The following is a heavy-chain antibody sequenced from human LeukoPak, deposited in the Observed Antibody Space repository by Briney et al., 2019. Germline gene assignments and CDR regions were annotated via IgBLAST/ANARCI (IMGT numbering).Heavy chain of an antibody. Sequence: SETLSLTCSVSGGSISSNNFYWAWIRQPPGKGLEWIGSIYYSGSTNYNPSLKSRVTISVDKSKNQFSLKLSSVTAADTAVYYCARDHYYGSGTDWGQGTMVTVSS. J-gene: IGHJ3*01. CDR2: IYYSGST. V-gene: IGHV4-39*07. CDR1: GGSISSNNFY. D-gene: IGHD3-10*01. CDR3: ARDHYYGSGTD.